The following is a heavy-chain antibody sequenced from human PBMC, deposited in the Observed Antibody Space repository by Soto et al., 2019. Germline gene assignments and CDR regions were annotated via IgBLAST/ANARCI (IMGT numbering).Heavy chain of an antibody. CDR3: ARAPRRSTVTADWFDP. CDR1: GDIVSANTAA. J-gene: IGHJ5*02. D-gene: IGHD4-17*01. V-gene: IGHV6-1*01. CDR2: TYYRSKWYS. Sequence: PSQTLSLTCAISGDIVSANTAAWNWIRQSPSRGLEWLGRTYYRSKWYSDYAVSVKSRITINPDTSKNQFSLHLNSVTPEDKAVYYCARAPRRSTVTADWFDPWGQGTLVTVSS.